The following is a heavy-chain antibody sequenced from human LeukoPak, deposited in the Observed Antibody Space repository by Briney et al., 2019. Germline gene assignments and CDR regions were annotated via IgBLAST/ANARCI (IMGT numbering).Heavy chain of an antibody. V-gene: IGHV3-21*01. Sequence: GGSLRLSCAASGFTFSSYSMNWVRQAPGKGLEWVSAISSSSSYIHYADSVKGRFTISRDNAKNSLYLQMNSLRAEDTAVYYCARAGSAYYFDYWGQGTLVTVSS. CDR3: ARAGSAYYFDY. J-gene: IGHJ4*02. D-gene: IGHD3-10*01. CDR1: GFTFSSYS. CDR2: ISSSSSYI.